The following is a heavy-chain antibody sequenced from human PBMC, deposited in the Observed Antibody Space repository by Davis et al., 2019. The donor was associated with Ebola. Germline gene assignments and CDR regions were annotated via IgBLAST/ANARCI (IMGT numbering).Heavy chain of an antibody. CDR3: ARSVGITIFGGHAFDI. J-gene: IGHJ3*02. CDR1: GFTFSSYS. D-gene: IGHD3-3*01. CDR2: ISSSSSYI. Sequence: GESLKISCAASGFTFSSYSMNWVRQAPGKGLEWVSSISSSSSYIYYADSVKGRFTISRDNAKNSLYLQMNSLRAEDTAVYYCARSVGITIFGGHAFDIWGQGTMVTVSS. V-gene: IGHV3-21*01.